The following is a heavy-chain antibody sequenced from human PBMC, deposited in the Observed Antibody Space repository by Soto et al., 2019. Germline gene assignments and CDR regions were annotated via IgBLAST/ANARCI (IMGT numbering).Heavy chain of an antibody. V-gene: IGHV4-39*01. Sequence: QLQLQESGPGLVKPSETLSLTCTVSGGSISSSTYYWGWIRQPPGKGLEWIGSIHYSGSTYYNPSLKSRVTISVDTSKNQFSLKLSSVTAADTAVYYCARPYGSGTRPGIYYFEYWGQGTLVIVSS. CDR1: GGSISSSTYY. CDR3: ARPYGSGTRPGIYYFEY. J-gene: IGHJ4*02. CDR2: IHYSGST. D-gene: IGHD3-10*01.